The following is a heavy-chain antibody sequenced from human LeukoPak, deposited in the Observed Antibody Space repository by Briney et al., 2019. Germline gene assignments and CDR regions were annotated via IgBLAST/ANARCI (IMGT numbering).Heavy chain of an antibody. CDR3: ASALRGCSGGSCYSTALYYFDY. CDR2: MNPNSGNT. Sequence: ASVKVSCKASGYTFTSYDIHWVRQATGQGLEWMGWMNPNSGNTGYAQKFQGRVTMTRNTSISTAYMELSSLRSEDTAVYYCASALRGCSGGSCYSTALYYFDYWGQGTLVTVSS. V-gene: IGHV1-8*01. CDR1: GYTFTSYD. D-gene: IGHD2-15*01. J-gene: IGHJ4*02.